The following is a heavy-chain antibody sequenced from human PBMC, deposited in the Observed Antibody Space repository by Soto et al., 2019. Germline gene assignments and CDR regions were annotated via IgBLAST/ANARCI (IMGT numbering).Heavy chain of an antibody. CDR3: AIFIVIQPEATFP. J-gene: IGHJ5*02. V-gene: IGHV3-30*03. D-gene: IGHD5-18*01. CDR1: GFTINSYG. Sequence: VQLVESGGGVVQPGRSLRLSCAASGFTINSYGMHWVRQSPGKGLEWVAVISYDGTNKDDVDSVKGRFTIAREISKNTVYLQMNSLRPEDTAVYYCAIFIVIQPEATFPWGQGTLVTVS. CDR2: ISYDGTNK.